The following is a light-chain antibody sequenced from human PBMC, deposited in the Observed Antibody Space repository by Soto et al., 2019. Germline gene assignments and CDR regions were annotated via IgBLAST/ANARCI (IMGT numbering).Light chain of an antibody. CDR2: DAS. V-gene: IGKV1-33*01. Sequence: DIQMTQSPSSLSASVGDRVTITCRASQDINNYLDWYQQKSGKAPKLLIYDASDLETGVPSRFSGSGSGTDFTFTINSLQPEDIATYYCQQYDNLPLTFGGGTKVDIK. CDR3: QQYDNLPLT. J-gene: IGKJ4*01. CDR1: QDINNY.